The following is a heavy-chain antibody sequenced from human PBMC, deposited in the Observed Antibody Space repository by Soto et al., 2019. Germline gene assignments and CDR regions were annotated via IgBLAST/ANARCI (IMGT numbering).Heavy chain of an antibody. CDR1: GGSTSSFY. V-gene: IGHV4-59*08. D-gene: IGHD1-26*01. CDR3: ARLERDAFDI. J-gene: IGHJ3*02. CDR2: IYYSGST. Sequence: PSETLSLTCTVSGGSTSSFYWSWIRQPPGKGLEWIGYIYYSGSTNYNPSLKSRVTISVDTSKNQFSLKLSSVTAADTAVYYCARLERDAFDIWGQGTMVTVSS.